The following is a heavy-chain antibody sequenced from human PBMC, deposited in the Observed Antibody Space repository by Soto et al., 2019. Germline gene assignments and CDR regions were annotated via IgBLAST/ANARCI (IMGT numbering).Heavy chain of an antibody. Sequence: QVQLVESGGGVVQPGRSLRLSCAASGFTFSSYAMHWVRQAPGKGLEWVAVISYDGSNKYYADSVKGRFTISRDNSKNTLYLQMNSLRAEDTAVYYCARDGAGIAVAGVLGYWGQGTLVTVSS. J-gene: IGHJ4*02. CDR1: GFTFSSYA. CDR2: ISYDGSNK. CDR3: ARDGAGIAVAGVLGY. D-gene: IGHD6-19*01. V-gene: IGHV3-30-3*01.